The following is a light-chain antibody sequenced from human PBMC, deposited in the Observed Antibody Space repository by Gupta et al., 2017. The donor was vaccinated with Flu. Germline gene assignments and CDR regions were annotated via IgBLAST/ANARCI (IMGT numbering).Light chain of an antibody. CDR1: QTIRNW. J-gene: IGKJ2*01. V-gene: IGKV1-5*03. Sequence: PSTLSASVGDRVKITCRASQTIRNWLAWYQQKPGKAPNLLIYKASSLDSGVPSRFSGSGSGTEFTLTISSLQPDDFATYYCLQDYTYSGTFGQGTKVEIK. CDR3: LQDYTYSGT. CDR2: KAS.